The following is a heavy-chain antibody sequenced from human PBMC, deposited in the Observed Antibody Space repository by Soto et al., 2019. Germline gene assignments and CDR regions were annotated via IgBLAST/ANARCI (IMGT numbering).Heavy chain of an antibody. CDR3: ARRPYCSGGSCYSGWFDP. CDR2: IYYSGST. CDR1: GGSVSSGSCY. D-gene: IGHD2-15*01. Sequence: LETLCLTCPVSGGSVSSGSCYWSWIRQPPGKGLEWIGYIYYSGSTNYNPSLKSRVTISVDTSKNQFSLKLSSVTAADTAVYYCARRPYCSGGSCYSGWFDPWGQGTLVTVSS. J-gene: IGHJ5*02. V-gene: IGHV4-61*01.